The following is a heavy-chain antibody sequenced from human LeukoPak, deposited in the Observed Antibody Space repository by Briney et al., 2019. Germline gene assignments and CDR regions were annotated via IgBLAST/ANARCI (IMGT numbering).Heavy chain of an antibody. J-gene: IGHJ4*02. CDR3: ARDHKGDGYSYFDY. Sequence: PSETLSLTCTVSGGSISSYYLSWIRQPAGKGLEWIGRIYSRVTTYNPSLKSRVTMSADTSRNHVSLTLNSVTAADTAVYYCARDHKGDGYSYFDYWGQGTLVTVSS. CDR2: IYSRVT. CDR1: GGSISSYY. D-gene: IGHD5-24*01. V-gene: IGHV4-4*07.